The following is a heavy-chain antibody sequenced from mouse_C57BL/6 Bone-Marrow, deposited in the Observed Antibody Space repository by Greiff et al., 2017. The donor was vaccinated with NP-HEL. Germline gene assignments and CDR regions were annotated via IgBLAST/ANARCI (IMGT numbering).Heavy chain of an antibody. CDR1: GFTFSSYG. J-gene: IGHJ2*01. CDR2: ISSGGSYT. Sequence: EVMLVESGGDLVKPGGSLKLSCAASGFTFSSYGMSWVRQTPDKRLEWVANISSGGSYTYYPDSVKGRFTISRDNAKNTLYLQMSSLKSEDTALYYCARQGGLEPRYFDYWGQGTTLTVSS. D-gene: IGHD3-3*01. CDR3: ARQGGLEPRYFDY. V-gene: IGHV5-6*01.